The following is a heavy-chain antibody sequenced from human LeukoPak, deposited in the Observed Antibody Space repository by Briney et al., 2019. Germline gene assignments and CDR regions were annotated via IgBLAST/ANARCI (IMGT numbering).Heavy chain of an antibody. Sequence: EASVTVSCKASGYTFTGYYMHWVRQAPGQGLEWMGWINPNSGGTNYAQKFQGGVTMTRDTSISTAYMELSRLRSDDTAVYYCARGQDTPYYGILTGYSTWGQGTLVTVSS. J-gene: IGHJ5*02. CDR2: INPNSGGT. CDR1: GYTFTGYY. CDR3: ARGQDTPYYGILTGYST. V-gene: IGHV1-2*02. D-gene: IGHD3-9*01.